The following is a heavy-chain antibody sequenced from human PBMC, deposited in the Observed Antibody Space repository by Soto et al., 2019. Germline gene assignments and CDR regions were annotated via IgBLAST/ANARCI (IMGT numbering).Heavy chain of an antibody. CDR1: GGSFSGYY. D-gene: IGHD3-10*01. V-gene: IGHV4-34*01. J-gene: IGHJ4*02. CDR3: ARSPKYYYGSGSYYTTQDY. CDR2: INHSGST. Sequence: SETLSLTCAVYGGSFSGYYWSWIRQPPGKGLEWIGEINHSGSTNYNPSLKSRVTISVDTSKNQFSLKLSSVTAADTAVYYCARSPKYYYGSGSYYTTQDYWGQGTLVTVST.